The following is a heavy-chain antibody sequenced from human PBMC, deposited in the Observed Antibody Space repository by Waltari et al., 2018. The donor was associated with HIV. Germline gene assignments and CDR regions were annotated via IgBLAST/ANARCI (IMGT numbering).Heavy chain of an antibody. D-gene: IGHD3-16*02. CDR3: TSLEGRRLGDSSLFGY. V-gene: IGHV3-73*01. J-gene: IGHJ4*02. Sequence: QLVESGGGLVHPGGSLTLSCAASGFTFSASAIHWVRQPPGKGLERVGRIRNRFKNDAGTYSASASGRFISARDDSNYKAFLQMTSLRADDTALYYCTSLEGRRLGDSSLFGYWGQGTLVTVSS. CDR1: GFTFSASA. CDR2: IRNRFKNDAG.